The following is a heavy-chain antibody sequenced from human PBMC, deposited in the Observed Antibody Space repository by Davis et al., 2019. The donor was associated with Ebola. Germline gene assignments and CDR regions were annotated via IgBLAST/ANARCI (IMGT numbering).Heavy chain of an antibody. V-gene: IGHV1-18*01. J-gene: IGHJ5*02. CDR2: ISAYNGKT. D-gene: IGHD5-18*01. CDR1: GYTFTRYG. Sequence: ASVKVSCKASGYTFTRYGTTRVRQAPGQGLEWMAWISAYNGKTNYAQKFQGRVTMTTDTSTSTAYMELRSLRSDDTAVYYCARDIAMIRGGWFEHWCQGTLVSVSS. CDR3: ARDIAMIRGGWFEH.